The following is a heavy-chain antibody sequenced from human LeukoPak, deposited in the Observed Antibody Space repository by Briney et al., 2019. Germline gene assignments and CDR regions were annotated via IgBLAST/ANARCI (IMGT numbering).Heavy chain of an antibody. Sequence: PSETLSLTCAVYGGSFSGYYWSWIRQPPGKGLEWIGEINYSGSTNYNPSLKSRVTISVDTSKNQFSLKLSSVTAADTAVYYCANRYDILTGFDYWGQGTLVTVSS. V-gene: IGHV4-34*01. CDR3: ANRYDILTGFDY. D-gene: IGHD3-9*01. J-gene: IGHJ4*02. CDR2: INYSGST. CDR1: GGSFSGYY.